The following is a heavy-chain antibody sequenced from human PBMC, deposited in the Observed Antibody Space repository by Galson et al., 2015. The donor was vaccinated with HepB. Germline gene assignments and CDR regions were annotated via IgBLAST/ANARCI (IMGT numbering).Heavy chain of an antibody. CDR3: ARDRRVRYYDSSGYYSYYYYGMDV. CDR1: GYTFTSYA. Sequence: SVKVSCKASGYTFTSYAMNWVRQAPGQGLEWMGWINTNTGNPTYAQGFTGRFVFSLDTSVSTAYLQISSLKAEDTAVYYCARDRRVRYYDSSGYYSYYYYGMDVWGQGTTVTVSS. D-gene: IGHD3-22*01. V-gene: IGHV7-4-1*02. J-gene: IGHJ6*02. CDR2: INTNTGNP.